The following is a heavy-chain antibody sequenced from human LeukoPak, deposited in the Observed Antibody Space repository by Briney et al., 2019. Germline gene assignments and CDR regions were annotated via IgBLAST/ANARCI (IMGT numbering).Heavy chain of an antibody. CDR3: ARGQPYGNYNYFDS. V-gene: IGHV1-2*06. CDR1: GYTFSGYF. J-gene: IGHJ5*01. Sequence: GASVKVSCKASGYTFSGYFIYWVRQAPGQGLEWMGRINPNTGYPNHAQNFQGRVTMTRDTSISTAYMELSRLTTDDTAVYFCARGQPYGNYNYFDSWGQGTLVTVSS. CDR2: INPNTGYP. D-gene: IGHD4-11*01.